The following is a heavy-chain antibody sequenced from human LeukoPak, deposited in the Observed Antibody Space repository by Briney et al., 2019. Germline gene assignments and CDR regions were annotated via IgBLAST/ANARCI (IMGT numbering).Heavy chain of an antibody. J-gene: IGHJ6*03. V-gene: IGHV3-33*01. CDR1: GFTFSSYG. D-gene: IGHD3-9*01. CDR2: IWYDGSNK. CDR3: ARVASGYYDILTGQYYYYYMDV. Sequence: PGGSLRLSCVASGFTFSSYGMHWVRQAPGEELERGAVIWYDGSNKYYADSVKGRFTISRDNSKNTLYLQMNRLRAEDTAVYYCARVASGYYDILTGQYYYYYMDVWGKGTTVTVSS.